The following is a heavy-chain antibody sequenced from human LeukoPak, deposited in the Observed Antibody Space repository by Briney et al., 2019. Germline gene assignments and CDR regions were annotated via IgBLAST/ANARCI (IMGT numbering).Heavy chain of an antibody. CDR2: INMYTANP. CDR1: GYTFIRYA. D-gene: IGHD3-16*01. J-gene: IGHJ4*02. Sequence: ASVKVSCKASGYTFIRYAINWLRQVPGQGLEWMGWINMYTANPAYAQGFTERFVFSLDTSVSTAYLEVSNLKAEDTAVYYCARHDNDDDFDYWGQGTLVTVSS. V-gene: IGHV7-4-1*02. CDR3: ARHDNDDDFDY.